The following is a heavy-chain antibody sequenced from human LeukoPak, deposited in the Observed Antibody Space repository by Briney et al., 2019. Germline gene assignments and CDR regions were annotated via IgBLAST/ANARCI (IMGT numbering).Heavy chain of an antibody. V-gene: IGHV3-48*03. CDR3: ARGFRDTAMFLDY. D-gene: IGHD5-18*01. Sequence: PGGSLRLSCAASGFTFSSYDMNWVRQAPGKGLEWFSAISGSSSNVYYAASVRGRFTISRDNAENSLYLQLNTMRAEDTAVYYCARGFRDTAMFLDYWGQGTLVTVSS. CDR1: GFTFSSYD. J-gene: IGHJ4*02. CDR2: ISGSSSNV.